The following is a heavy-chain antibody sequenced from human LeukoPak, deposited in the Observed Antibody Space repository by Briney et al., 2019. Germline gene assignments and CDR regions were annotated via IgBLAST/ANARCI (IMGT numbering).Heavy chain of an antibody. CDR3: AKDRSGDYSEYFDY. V-gene: IGHV3-30-3*01. CDR2: ISYDGSNK. J-gene: IGHJ4*02. CDR1: GFTFSSYA. D-gene: IGHD4-11*01. Sequence: GGSLRLSCAASGFTFSSYAMHWVRQAPGKGLEWVAVISYDGSNKYYADSVKGRFTISRDNSKNTLYLQMNSLRAEDTAVYYCAKDRSGDYSEYFDYWGQGTLVTVSS.